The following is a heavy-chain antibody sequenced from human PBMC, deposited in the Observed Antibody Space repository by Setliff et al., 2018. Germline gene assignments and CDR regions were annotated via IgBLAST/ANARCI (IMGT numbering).Heavy chain of an antibody. Sequence: PGGSLRLSCAASGFTFSGSAMHWVRQASGKGLEWVGRIRSKANSYATAYAASVKGRFTISRDDSKNTAYLQMNSLKTEDTAVYYCTRGPRDGYNSGLDYWGQGALVTVSS. D-gene: IGHD5-12*01. CDR1: GFTFSGSA. J-gene: IGHJ4*02. CDR2: IRSKANSYAT. CDR3: TRGPRDGYNSGLDY. V-gene: IGHV3-73*01.